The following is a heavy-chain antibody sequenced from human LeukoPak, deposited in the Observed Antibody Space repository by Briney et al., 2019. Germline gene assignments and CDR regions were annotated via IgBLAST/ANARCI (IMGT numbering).Heavy chain of an antibody. J-gene: IGHJ4*02. D-gene: IGHD6-19*01. CDR3: ARGLVGTAVAGTVDDY. V-gene: IGHV4-34*01. Sequence: SETLSLTCAVYGGXFSGYYWSWIRQPPGKGLEWIGEINHSGSTNYNPSLKSRVTISVDTSKNQFSLKLSSVTAADTAVYYCARGLVGTAVAGTVDDYWGQGTLVTVSS. CDR1: GGXFSGYY. CDR2: INHSGST.